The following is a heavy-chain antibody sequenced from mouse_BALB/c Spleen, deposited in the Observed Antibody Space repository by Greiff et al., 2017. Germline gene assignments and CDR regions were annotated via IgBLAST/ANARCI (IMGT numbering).Heavy chain of an antibody. CDR2: ISTYYGDA. CDR3: AYGSFYY. V-gene: IGHV1S137*01. D-gene: IGHD1-1*01. CDR1: GYTFTDYA. J-gene: IGHJ2*01. Sequence: QVQLQQSGTELVGPGVSVKISCKGSGYTFTDYAMHWVKQSHAKSLEWIGVISTYYGDASYNQKFKGKATMTVDKSSSTAYMELARLTSEDSAIYYCAYGSFYYWGQGTTLTVSS.